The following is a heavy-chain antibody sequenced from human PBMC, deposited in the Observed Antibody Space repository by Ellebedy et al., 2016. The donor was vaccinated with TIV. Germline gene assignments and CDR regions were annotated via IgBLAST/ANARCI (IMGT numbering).Heavy chain of an antibody. Sequence: MPSETLSLTCTVSGGSISSYYWSWIRQPPGKGLEWIGYIYYSGSTNYNPSLKSRVTISVDTSKNQFSLKLSSVTAADTAVYYCARQEWLRTIAFDIWGQGTMVTVSS. CDR2: IYYSGST. CDR1: GGSISSYY. J-gene: IGHJ3*02. V-gene: IGHV4-59*08. D-gene: IGHD5-12*01. CDR3: ARQEWLRTIAFDI.